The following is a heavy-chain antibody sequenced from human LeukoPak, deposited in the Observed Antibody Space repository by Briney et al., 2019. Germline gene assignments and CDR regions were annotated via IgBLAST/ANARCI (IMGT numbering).Heavy chain of an antibody. CDR2: IWYDGSNK. CDR1: GFTFSSYG. J-gene: IGHJ4*02. CDR3: AKAYSGTFYSFDS. D-gene: IGHD5-12*01. Sequence: GGSLRLSCAASGFTFSSYGMHWVRQAPGKGLEWVAVIWYDGSNKYYADSVKGRFTISKDTSRNTLDLQMNSLSADDTAVYYCAKAYSGTFYSFDSWGQGALVTVSS. V-gene: IGHV3-33*06.